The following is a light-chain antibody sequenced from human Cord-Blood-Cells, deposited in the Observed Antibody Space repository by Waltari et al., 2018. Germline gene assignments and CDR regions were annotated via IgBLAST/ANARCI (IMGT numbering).Light chain of an antibody. CDR3: LQHNSYPCT. CDR2: AAS. CDR1: QGIRND. V-gene: IGKV1-17*01. Sequence: DIQMTQSPSSLSASVGDRVTITCRANQGIRNDLGWYQQEPAKAPKRLIYAASSLQSGVPSMFSGSGSETEVTLTISSLQPEDFATYYCLQHNSYPCTFGPGTKVAIK. J-gene: IGKJ3*01.